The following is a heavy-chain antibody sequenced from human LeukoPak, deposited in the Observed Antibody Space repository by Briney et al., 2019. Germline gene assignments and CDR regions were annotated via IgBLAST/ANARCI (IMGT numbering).Heavy chain of an antibody. Sequence: GESLKISCRCSGYSFINYYIGWVRQMPGKGLEWIGVTYPGGSDTSYNPSFKGQVIFSADKSTTTVYLQWSRPQASDTAIYYCARQYSSGWFRHFDYWGQGTLITVSS. D-gene: IGHD3-22*01. V-gene: IGHV5-51*01. CDR3: ARQYSSGWFRHFDY. CDR1: GYSFINYY. J-gene: IGHJ4*02. CDR2: TYPGGSDT.